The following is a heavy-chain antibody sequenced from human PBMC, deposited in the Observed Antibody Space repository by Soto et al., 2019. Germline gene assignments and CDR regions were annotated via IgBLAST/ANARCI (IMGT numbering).Heavy chain of an antibody. J-gene: IGHJ6*02. D-gene: IGHD2-15*01. CDR1: GFTFGYYW. CDR3: ARAYSGRLPRRADYYYALDV. Sequence: PGGSLRLSCAASGFTFGYYWMSWVRQAPGKGLEWLATIKWDASEKKYVDSVKGRFTMSRDNAKNSVYLQMDSLRAEDTAVYYCARAYSGRLPRRADYYYALDVWGQGTMVTVSS. CDR2: IKWDASEK. V-gene: IGHV3-7*01.